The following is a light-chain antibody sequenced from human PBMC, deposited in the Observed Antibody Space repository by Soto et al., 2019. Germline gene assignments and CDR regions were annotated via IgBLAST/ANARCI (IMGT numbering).Light chain of an antibody. CDR1: QSVSSN. CDR2: GAS. Sequence: ILMTQSPATLSVSPGERATLSCRASQSVSSNLAWYQQKPGQAPRLLIYGASNRATGIPARFSGSGSGTDFTLTINSLEPDDFAVYYCQQRDSWPITFGQGTRLEI. V-gene: IGKV3-15*01. CDR3: QQRDSWPIT. J-gene: IGKJ5*01.